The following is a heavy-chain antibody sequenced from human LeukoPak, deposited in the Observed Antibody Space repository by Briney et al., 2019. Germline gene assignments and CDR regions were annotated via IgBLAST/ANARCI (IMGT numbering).Heavy chain of an antibody. Sequence: SETLSLTCTVSGGSISSSSYYWGWIRQPPGKGLEWIGSIYYSGSTYYNPSLKSRVTISVDTSKNQFSLKLSSVTAADTAVYYCARDRTVEALDIWGQGTMVTVSS. J-gene: IGHJ3*02. V-gene: IGHV4-39*02. CDR1: GGSISSSSYY. CDR2: IYYSGST. CDR3: ARDRTVEALDI. D-gene: IGHD5-24*01.